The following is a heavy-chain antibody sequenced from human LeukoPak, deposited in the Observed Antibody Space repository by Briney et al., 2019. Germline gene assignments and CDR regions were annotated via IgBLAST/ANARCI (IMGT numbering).Heavy chain of an antibody. CDR2: IYTSGST. J-gene: IGHJ4*02. D-gene: IGHD2-2*01. Sequence: SETLSLTCTVSGGPISSYYWSWIRQPAGKGLEWIGRIYTSGSTNYNPSLKSRVTMSVDTSTSQFSLKLTSVTAADTAVYYCAREINNLGYCSSTSCYHDYWGQGTLVTVSS. V-gene: IGHV4-4*07. CDR3: AREINNLGYCSSTSCYHDY. CDR1: GGPISSYY.